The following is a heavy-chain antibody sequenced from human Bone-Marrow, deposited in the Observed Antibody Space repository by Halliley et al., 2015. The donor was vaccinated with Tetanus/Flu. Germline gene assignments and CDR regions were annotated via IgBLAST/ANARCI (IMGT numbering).Heavy chain of an antibody. CDR2: ISSQSTYI. V-gene: IGHV3-11*03. D-gene: IGHD3-22*01. CDR3: ARFAARFYDRGLDH. J-gene: IGHJ1*01. Sequence: WLSYISSQSTYIKYADSVKGRFIISRDNDKNSGYLQMIGLGAEDTAVYYCARFAARFYDRGLDHWGQGTLVSVSS.